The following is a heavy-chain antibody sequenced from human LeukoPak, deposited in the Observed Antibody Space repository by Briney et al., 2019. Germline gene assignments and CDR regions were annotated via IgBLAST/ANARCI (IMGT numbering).Heavy chain of an antibody. D-gene: IGHD2-21*02. J-gene: IGHJ4*02. CDR2: ICGSGGDL. CDR1: GFSLSVYY. Sequence: GGTLRLSRVACGFSLSVYYMSWVPEAPGGGVGRISYICGSGGDLYYADSVKGRFTISRDNANNSLYLQMNSLRAEDTAVYYCARGPVVVTAPAKYYFDYWGQGTLVTVSS. V-gene: IGHV3-11*04. CDR3: ARGPVVVTAPAKYYFDY.